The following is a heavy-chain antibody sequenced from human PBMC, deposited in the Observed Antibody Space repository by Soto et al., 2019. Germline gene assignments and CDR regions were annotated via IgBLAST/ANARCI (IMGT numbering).Heavy chain of an antibody. Sequence: GGSLRLSCAASGFTFSTYAMSWVRQAPGKGLEWVSVIGGSGGSTYYADSVRGRFTISRDNSKNTLYLQMNSLRVEDTAVYYCAKDRSGPNTDFDYWGQGTLVTVSS. CDR3: AKDRSGPNTDFDY. CDR2: IGGSGGST. CDR1: GFTFSTYA. V-gene: IGHV3-23*01. D-gene: IGHD3-3*01. J-gene: IGHJ4*02.